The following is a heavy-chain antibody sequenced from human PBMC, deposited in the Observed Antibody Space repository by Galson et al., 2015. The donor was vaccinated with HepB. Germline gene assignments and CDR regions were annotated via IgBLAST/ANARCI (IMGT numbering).Heavy chain of an antibody. CDR1: GFTFSSYS. CDR2: ISSSSSYI. V-gene: IGHV3-21*01. J-gene: IGHJ4*02. CDR3: ARAAAPLESLDY. D-gene: IGHD1-1*01. Sequence: SLRLSCAASGFTFSSYSMNWVRQAPGKGLEWVSSISSSSSYIYYADSVKGRFTISRDNAKNSLYLQMNSLRAEDTAVYYCARAAAPLESLDYWGQGTLVTVSS.